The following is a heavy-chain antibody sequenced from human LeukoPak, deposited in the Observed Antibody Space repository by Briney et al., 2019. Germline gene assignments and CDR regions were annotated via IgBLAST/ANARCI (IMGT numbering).Heavy chain of an antibody. J-gene: IGHJ5*02. V-gene: IGHV4-4*07. D-gene: IGHD2-8*02. CDR2: IYTSGST. CDR3: ARVLKPGNWFDP. CDR1: GGSISSYY. Sequence: SETLSLTCTVSGGSISSYYWSWIRQPAGKGLEWIGRIYTSGSTNYNPSLKSRVTMSVDTSKDQFSLKLSSVTAADTAVYYCARVLKPGNWFDPWGQGTLVTVSS.